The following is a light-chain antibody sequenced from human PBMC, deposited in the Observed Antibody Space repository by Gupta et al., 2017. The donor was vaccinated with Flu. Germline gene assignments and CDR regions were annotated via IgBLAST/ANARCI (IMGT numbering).Light chain of an antibody. V-gene: IGKV3-15*01. CDR2: S. CDR3: QQYNILPLWK. Sequence: STRPTGIPARFRGSGSGTEFTPTISSLQSEDFAVYYCQQYNILPLWKFGQGTKVEIK. J-gene: IGKJ1*01.